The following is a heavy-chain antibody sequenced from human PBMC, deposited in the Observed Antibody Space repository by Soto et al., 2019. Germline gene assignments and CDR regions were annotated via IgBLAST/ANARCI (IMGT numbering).Heavy chain of an antibody. V-gene: IGHV3-64*01. CDR3: ARRGYGSRGPNVYGNV. CDR1: GFTFSNYE. J-gene: IGHJ6*04. Sequence: EAQLVESGGGLVQPGGSLRLSCAASGFTFSNYEMHWVRQAPGKGLEYVSGISNNGAHTDYAKSVKGRFTISRDNSEKTLYLQMGSLRAGEMATYDSARRGYGSRGPNVYGNVWGKGTTVIVSA. D-gene: IGHD6-13*01. CDR2: ISNNGAHT.